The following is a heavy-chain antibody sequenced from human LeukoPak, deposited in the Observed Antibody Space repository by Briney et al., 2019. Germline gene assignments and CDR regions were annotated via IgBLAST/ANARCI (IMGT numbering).Heavy chain of an antibody. CDR2: IYYSGST. V-gene: IGHV4-31*03. CDR3: ARGVEDGSSWYTPNWFDP. J-gene: IGHJ5*02. CDR1: GGSISSGGYY. Sequence: SQTLSLTCTVSGGSISSGGYYWSWIRQHPGKGLEWIGYIYYSGSTYYNPSLKSRVTMSVDTSKNQFSLKLSSVTAADTAVYYCARGVEDGSSWYTPNWFDPWGQGTLVTVSS. D-gene: IGHD6-13*01.